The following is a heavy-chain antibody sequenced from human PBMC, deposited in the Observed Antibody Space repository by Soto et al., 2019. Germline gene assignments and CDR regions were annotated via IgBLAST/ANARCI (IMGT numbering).Heavy chain of an antibody. D-gene: IGHD2-2*02. CDR3: ARVVPAAIGEYYYYGMDV. CDR2: ISGSDPST. Sequence: EVQLLESGGGLVQPGGSLRLSCAASGFTLSTYAMSWVRQAPGKGLDWVSGISGSDPSTYYADSVKGRFTISRDNAKNSLYLQMNSLRAEDTAVYYCARVVPAAIGEYYYYGMDVWGQGTTVTVSS. J-gene: IGHJ6*02. CDR1: GFTLSTYA. V-gene: IGHV3-23*01.